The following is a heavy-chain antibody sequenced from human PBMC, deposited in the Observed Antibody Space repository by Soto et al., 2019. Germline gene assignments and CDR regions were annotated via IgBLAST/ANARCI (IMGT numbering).Heavy chain of an antibody. CDR2: ISGSSSMI. J-gene: IGHJ5*02. D-gene: IGHD3-3*01. CDR1: GFSFSSYE. Sequence: PGGSLRLSCAASGFSFSSYEMNGVRQAPGKWLEWVSYISGSSSMIYYADSVKGRFTISRDNAKNSLFLQMNSLRAEDTDVYYCANDFWSEYSWGQGTLVTVSS. CDR3: ANDFWSEYS. V-gene: IGHV3-48*03.